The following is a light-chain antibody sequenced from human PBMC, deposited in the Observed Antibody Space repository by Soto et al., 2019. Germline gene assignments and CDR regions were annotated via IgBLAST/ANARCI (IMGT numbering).Light chain of an antibody. J-gene: IGLJ2*01. Sequence: QSVLTQPPSASGSPGQSVTISCTGTSSDVGGYNYVSWYQQHPGKAPKLMVYAVTKRPSGVPDRFSGSKSGNTASLTVSGVQAEDEADYYCSSYAGSNNLVFGGGTKLTVL. CDR3: SSYAGSNNLV. V-gene: IGLV2-8*01. CDR2: AVT. CDR1: SSDVGGYNY.